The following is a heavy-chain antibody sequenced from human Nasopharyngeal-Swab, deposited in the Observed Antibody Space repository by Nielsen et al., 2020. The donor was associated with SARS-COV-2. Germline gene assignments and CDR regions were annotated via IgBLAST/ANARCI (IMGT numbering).Heavy chain of an antibody. CDR3: ARMGGYSYGWRAYYYYGMDV. J-gene: IGHJ6*02. V-gene: IGHV3-53*01. D-gene: IGHD5-18*01. CDR2: IYSGGST. Sequence: GESLKISCAASGFTVSSNYMRWVRQAPGKGLEWVSVIYSGGSTYYADSVKGRFTISRDNSKNTLYLQMNSLRAEDTAVYYCARMGGYSYGWRAYYYYGMDVWGQGITVTVSS. CDR1: GFTVSSNY.